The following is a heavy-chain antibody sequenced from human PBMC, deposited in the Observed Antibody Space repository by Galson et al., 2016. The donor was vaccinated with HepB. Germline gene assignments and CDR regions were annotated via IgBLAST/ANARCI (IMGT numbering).Heavy chain of an antibody. CDR2: ISTAGGYA. CDR3: AKRSPYYFDY. Sequence: SLRLSCAASGFTFSSHAMGWLRRAPGKGLECVATISTAGGYAYYADSVKGRLTISRDNSKNTLYLQINSLRAEDTAIYYCAKRSPYYFDYWGQGTQVTVSS. D-gene: IGHD3-10*01. CDR1: GFTFSSHA. J-gene: IGHJ4*02. V-gene: IGHV3-23*01.